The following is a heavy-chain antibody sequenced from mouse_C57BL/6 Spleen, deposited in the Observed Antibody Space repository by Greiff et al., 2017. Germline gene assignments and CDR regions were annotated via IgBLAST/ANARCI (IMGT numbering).Heavy chain of an antibody. CDR3: TRYGYDGYFDV. D-gene: IGHD2-2*01. Sequence: VQLQQSGAELVRPGASVKLSCTASGFNIKDYYMHWVKQRPEQGLEWIGRIDPEDGDTEYAPKFQGKATMTADTSSNTAYLQLSSLTSEDTAVYYCTRYGYDGYFDVWGTATTVTVSS. CDR1: GFNIKDYY. V-gene: IGHV14-1*01. J-gene: IGHJ1*03. CDR2: IDPEDGDT.